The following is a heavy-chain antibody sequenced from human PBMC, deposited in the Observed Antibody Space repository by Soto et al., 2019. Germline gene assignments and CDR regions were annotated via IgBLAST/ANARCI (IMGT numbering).Heavy chain of an antibody. CDR2: IKEDGSVK. Sequence: EGQLVESGGGLVQAGGSLRLTCEGFRLTFSPYWMTWVRQAPGKGLEWVASIKEDGSVKNYADSVKGRFTVSRDNVKRAIFLQMTSVRVDDTAVYFCARDVSSEYASILDVWCRGARVTVSS. J-gene: IGHJ4*02. V-gene: IGHV3-7*03. CDR3: ARDVSSEYASILDV. D-gene: IGHD3-3*01. CDR1: RLTFSPYW.